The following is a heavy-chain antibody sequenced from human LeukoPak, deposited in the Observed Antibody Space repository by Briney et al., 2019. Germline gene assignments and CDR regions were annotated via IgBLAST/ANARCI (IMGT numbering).Heavy chain of an antibody. V-gene: IGHV1-69*05. D-gene: IGHD3-10*01. Sequence: ASVKVSCKASGGTFSSYAISWVRQAPGQGLEWMGGIIPIFGTANYAQKFQGRVTITTDESTSTAYMELSSLRSEDTAVYYCARDPMVRGVRERFDPWGQGTLVTVSS. CDR2: IIPIFGTA. CDR3: ARDPMVRGVRERFDP. CDR1: GGTFSSYA. J-gene: IGHJ5*02.